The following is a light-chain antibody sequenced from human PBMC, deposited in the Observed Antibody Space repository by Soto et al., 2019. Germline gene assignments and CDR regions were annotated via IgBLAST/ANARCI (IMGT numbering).Light chain of an antibody. V-gene: IGKV2-28*01. CDR1: QSLLHSNGYHD. J-gene: IGKJ3*01. CDR2: LGS. CDR3: MQALQTPWT. Sequence: DLVMTPSPLSLPVTPGEPASISCRSSQSLLHSNGYHDLDWYLQKPGHSPQLLIFLGSNRASGVPDRFSGSGSGTDFTLKISRVEAEDVGVYYCMQALQTPWTFGPGTKVDIK.